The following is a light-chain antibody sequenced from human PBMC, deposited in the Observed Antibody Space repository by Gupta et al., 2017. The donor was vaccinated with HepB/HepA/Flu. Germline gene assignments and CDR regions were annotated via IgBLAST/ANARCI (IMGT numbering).Light chain of an antibody. J-gene: IGLJ3*02. CDR3: QSYDSSNHRV. Sequence: NFMLTHPHSASQAPGKSGTISCTRSSGSIASNYVQWYQQRPGSAPTTVIYEDNQRPSGVPDRFSGSSDSSSNSASLTISGLKTEDEADYYCQSYDSSNHRVFGGGTKLTVL. V-gene: IGLV6-57*03. CDR2: EDN. CDR1: SGSIASNY.